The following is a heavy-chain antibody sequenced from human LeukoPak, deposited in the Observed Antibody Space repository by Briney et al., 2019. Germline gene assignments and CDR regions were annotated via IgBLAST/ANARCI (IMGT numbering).Heavy chain of an antibody. V-gene: IGHV3-48*03. D-gene: IGHD5-24*01. CDR1: GFTFSSYE. Sequence: QPGGSLRLSCAASGFTFSSYEMNWVRQAPGKGLEWVSYISSSGSTIYYADSVKGRFTISRDNAKNSLYLQMNSLRAEDTAVYYCARDDGPDYYYGMDVWGQGTTVTVSS. CDR2: ISSSGSTI. CDR3: ARDDGPDYYYGMDV. J-gene: IGHJ6*02.